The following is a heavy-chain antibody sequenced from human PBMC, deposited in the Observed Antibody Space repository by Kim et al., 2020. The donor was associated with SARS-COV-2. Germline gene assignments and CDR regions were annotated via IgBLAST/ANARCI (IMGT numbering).Heavy chain of an antibody. Sequence: GGSLRLSCSASGFTFSSYAMHWVRQAPGKGLEYVSAISSNGGSTYYADSVKGRFTISRDNSKNTLYLQMSSLRAEDTAVYYCVKDLTGDCSSTSCNYDYWGQGTLVTVSS. J-gene: IGHJ4*02. CDR2: ISSNGGST. D-gene: IGHD2-2*01. V-gene: IGHV3-64D*06. CDR1: GFTFSSYA. CDR3: VKDLTGDCSSTSCNYDY.